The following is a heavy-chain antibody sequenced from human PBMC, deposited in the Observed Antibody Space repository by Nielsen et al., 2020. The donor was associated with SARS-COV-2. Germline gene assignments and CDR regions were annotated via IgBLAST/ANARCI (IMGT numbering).Heavy chain of an antibody. CDR3: ARFRGSVSTSNWFDP. V-gene: IGHV4-59*01. J-gene: IGHJ5*02. CDR2: IYYSGST. D-gene: IGHD2-2*01. Sequence: SETLSLTCTVSGGSISSYYWSWIRQPPGKGLEWIGYIYYSGSTNYNPSLKSRVTISLDTSKTQFSLWLTSVTAADTAVYYCARFRGSVSTSNWFDPWGQGTLVTVSS. CDR1: GGSISSYY.